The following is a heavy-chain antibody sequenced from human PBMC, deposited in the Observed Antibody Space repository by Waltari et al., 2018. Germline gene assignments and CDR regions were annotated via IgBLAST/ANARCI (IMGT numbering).Heavy chain of an antibody. CDR1: GFTFSSYP. D-gene: IGHD2-15*01. CDR2: IGGSGGST. V-gene: IGHV3-23*04. CDR3: VKDHLGGGNVW. J-gene: IGHJ4*02. Sequence: EGQLVESGGGLMQPGGSLRLSCAASGFTFSSYPMTWVRQAPGKGLEWISAIGGSGGSTYYADSVKGRFTSSRDNSKNTVYLQMNSLRVEDTAIYYCVKDHLGGGNVWWGQGTLVTVSS.